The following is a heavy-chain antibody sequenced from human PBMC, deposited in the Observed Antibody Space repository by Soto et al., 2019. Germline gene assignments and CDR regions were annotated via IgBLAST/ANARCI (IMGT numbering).Heavy chain of an antibody. V-gene: IGHV4-31*03. Sequence: SETLSLTCTVSGGSISSGGYYWSWIRQHPGKGLEWIGYIYYSGSTYYNPSLKSRVTISVDTSKNQFSLKLSSVTAADTAVYYCAHWRLQGVRGVPHGYMDVWGKGTTVTVSS. J-gene: IGHJ6*03. CDR3: AHWRLQGVRGVPHGYMDV. CDR2: IYYSGST. CDR1: GGSISSGGYY. D-gene: IGHD3-10*01.